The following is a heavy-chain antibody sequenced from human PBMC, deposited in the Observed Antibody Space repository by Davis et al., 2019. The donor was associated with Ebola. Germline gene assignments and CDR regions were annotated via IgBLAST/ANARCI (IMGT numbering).Heavy chain of an antibody. CDR3: ARDPSRSAYCGGDCYYY. D-gene: IGHD2-21*02. V-gene: IGHV1-69*04. J-gene: IGHJ4*02. CDR1: GGTFSSYA. Sequence: SVKVSCKASGGTFSSYAISWVRQAPGQGLEWMGRIIPILGIANYAQKFQGRVTITADKSTSTAYMELSSLRSEDTAVYYCARDPSRSAYCGGDCYYYWGQGTLVTVSS. CDR2: IIPILGIA.